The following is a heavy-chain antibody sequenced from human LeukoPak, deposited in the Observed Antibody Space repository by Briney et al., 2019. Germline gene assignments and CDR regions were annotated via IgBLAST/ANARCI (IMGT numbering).Heavy chain of an antibody. CDR1: GFTFSSSA. V-gene: IGHV3-23*01. D-gene: IGHD3-10*01. CDR3: ARVSGNIQIWPQPFGDGMDV. J-gene: IGHJ6*02. CDR2: ISNNGGYT. Sequence: PGGSLRLSCAASGFTFSSSAMSWVRQAPGKGLEWVSAISNNGGYTYYADSVKGRFTISREDSKNTLYLQMNILRAEDTAIYYCARVSGNIQIWPQPFGDGMDVWGQGTTVTVSS.